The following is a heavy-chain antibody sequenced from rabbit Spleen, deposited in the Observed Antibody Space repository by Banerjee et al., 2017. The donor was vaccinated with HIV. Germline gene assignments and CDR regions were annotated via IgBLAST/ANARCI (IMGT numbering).Heavy chain of an antibody. CDR3: ARNTNNNVWLTRLDL. CDR1: GFSFSSRYY. D-gene: IGHD1-1*01. V-gene: IGHV1S40*01. CDR2: IYAGSSGDT. J-gene: IGHJ3*01. Sequence: QSLEESGGDLVKPGASLTLTCTASGFSFSSRYYMCWVRQAPGKGLEWIACIYAGSSGDTYYASWAKGRFTISKTSSTTVTLQMTSLTAADTATYFCARNTNNNVWLTRLDLWGQGTLVTVS.